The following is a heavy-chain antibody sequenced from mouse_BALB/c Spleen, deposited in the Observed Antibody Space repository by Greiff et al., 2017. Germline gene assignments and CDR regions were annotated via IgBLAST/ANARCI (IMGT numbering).Heavy chain of an antibody. Sequence: VQLQQSGPELVKPGASVKVSCKASGYAFISYNMYWVKQSHGKSLEWIGYIDPYNGGTSYNQKFKGKATLTVDKSSSTAYMHLNSLTSEDSAVYYCARDYGNHLAWFAYWGQGTLVTVSA. CDR1: GYAFISYN. D-gene: IGHD2-1*01. CDR2: IDPYNGGT. V-gene: IGHV1S135*01. J-gene: IGHJ3*01. CDR3: ARDYGNHLAWFAY.